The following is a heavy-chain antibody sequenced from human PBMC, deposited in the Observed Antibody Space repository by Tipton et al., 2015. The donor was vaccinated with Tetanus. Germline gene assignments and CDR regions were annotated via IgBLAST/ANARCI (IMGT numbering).Heavy chain of an antibody. CDR1: GGSISSGGYY. CDR2: IYSFGST. J-gene: IGHJ4*02. D-gene: IGHD1-26*01. CDR3: ARDQARGSRGWNYFDY. Sequence: GLVKPSQTLSLTCTVSGGSISSGGYYWTWIRQRPGKGLEWIGDIYSFGSTCYHPSLKGRVTISMDTSKNQFSLDLNSVTAADTAVYYCARDQARGSRGWNYFDYWGQGALVTVSS. V-gene: IGHV4-31*03.